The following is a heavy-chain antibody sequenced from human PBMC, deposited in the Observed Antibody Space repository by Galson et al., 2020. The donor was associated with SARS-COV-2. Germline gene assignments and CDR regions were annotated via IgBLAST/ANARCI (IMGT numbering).Heavy chain of an antibody. V-gene: IGHV3-74*01. J-gene: IGHJ4*02. D-gene: IGHD1-1*01. Sequence: GESLKISCVASGFSFSGKWMHWVRQAPGKGLMWVSRINPDATIIDYADSVRGRFTISRDNAKNTVYLQMNSLGVEDTALYYCERDLYSASYRGPGNDFDYWGQGTLVTVSS. CDR2: INPDATII. CDR1: GFSFSGKW. CDR3: ERDLYSASYRGPGNDFDY.